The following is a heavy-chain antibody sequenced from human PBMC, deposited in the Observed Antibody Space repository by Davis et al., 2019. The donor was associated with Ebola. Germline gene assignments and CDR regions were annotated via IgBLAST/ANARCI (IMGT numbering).Heavy chain of an antibody. V-gene: IGHV4-59*12. Sequence: SETLSLTCTVSGGSISDYYWNWVRQSPGKGLEWIGYISSSGSTEYNPSLKSRVAISVDTSKNQFSLKLTSVTAADTAVYYCARGGGIQLWLRRRLDPWGQGTLVTVSS. CDR2: ISSSGST. CDR3: ARGGGIQLWLRRRLDP. CDR1: GGSISDYY. D-gene: IGHD5-18*01. J-gene: IGHJ5*02.